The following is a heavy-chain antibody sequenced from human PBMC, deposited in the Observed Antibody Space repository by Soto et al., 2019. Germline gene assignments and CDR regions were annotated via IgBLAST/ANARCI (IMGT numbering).Heavy chain of an antibody. CDR1: GCTFISYG. CDR3: ERDVGLDSDDFFSY. V-gene: IGHV3-23*01. D-gene: IGHD3-9*01. J-gene: IGHJ4*02. Sequence: GGSLRLSWTASGCTFISYGMGWARQPPGKGLQWASTIRGDGGKKHYTDSGKGRFSISRDNSKNTVYLQMDSLRAEDTAMYFSERDVGLDSDDFFSYWGQGTRVTLSS. CDR2: IRGDGGKK.